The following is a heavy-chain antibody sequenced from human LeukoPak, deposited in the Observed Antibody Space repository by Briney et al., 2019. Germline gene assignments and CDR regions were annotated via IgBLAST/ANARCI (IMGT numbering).Heavy chain of an antibody. CDR3: AREAMVRGVIILMNWFDP. J-gene: IGHJ5*02. CDR2: MNPNSGNT. V-gene: IGHV1-8*01. CDR1: GYTFTSYD. D-gene: IGHD3-10*01. Sequence: ASVKVSCKASGYTFTSYDINWVRQATGQGLEWMGWMNPNSGNTGYAQKFQGRVTMTRNTSISTAYMELSRLRSDDTAVYYCAREAMVRGVIILMNWFDPWGQGTLVTVSS.